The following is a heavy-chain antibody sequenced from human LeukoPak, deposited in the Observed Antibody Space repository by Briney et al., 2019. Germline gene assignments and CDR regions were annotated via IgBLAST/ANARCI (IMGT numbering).Heavy chain of an antibody. CDR1: GFTFSSYA. V-gene: IGHV3-23*01. CDR3: ARSGDGYKRFDS. Sequence: GGSLRLSCAASGFTFSSYAMTWVRQAPGKGLEWVSVISGSGDTTYYADSVKGRFTISRDNFKNTLYLQMNSLRAEDTAVYFCARSGDGYKRFDSWGQETLVTVSS. J-gene: IGHJ4*02. CDR2: ISGSGDTT. D-gene: IGHD5-24*01.